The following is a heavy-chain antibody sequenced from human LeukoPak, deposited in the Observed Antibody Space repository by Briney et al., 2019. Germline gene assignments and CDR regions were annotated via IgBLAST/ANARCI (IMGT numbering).Heavy chain of an antibody. CDR3: ARGQVLPWFGEQKVAPYMDV. D-gene: IGHD3-10*01. J-gene: IGHJ6*03. CDR2: IKQDGSEK. V-gene: IGHV3-7*04. CDR1: GFTFSSYW. Sequence: PGGSLRLSCAASGFTFSSYWMSWVRQAPGKGLEWVANIKQDGSEKYYVDSVKGRFTISRDNAKNSLYLQMNSLRAEDTAVYYCARGQVLPWFGEQKVAPYMDVWGKGTTVTVSS.